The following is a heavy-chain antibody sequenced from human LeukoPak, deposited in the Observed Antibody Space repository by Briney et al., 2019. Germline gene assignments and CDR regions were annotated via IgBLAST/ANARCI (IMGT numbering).Heavy chain of an antibody. Sequence: ASVKVSCKSSGYTFTSYGISWVRPAPGQGLEWMGWISAYNGNTNYAQKLQGRVTMTTDTSTSTAYMELRSLRSDDTAVYYCARATTAKTHYYYGMDVWGQGTTVTVSS. CDR3: ARATTAKTHYYYGMDV. V-gene: IGHV1-18*01. D-gene: IGHD4-17*01. CDR1: GYTFTSYG. J-gene: IGHJ6*02. CDR2: ISAYNGNT.